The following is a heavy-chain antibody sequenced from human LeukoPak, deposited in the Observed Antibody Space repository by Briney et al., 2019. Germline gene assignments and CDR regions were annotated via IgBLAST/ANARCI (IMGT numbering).Heavy chain of an antibody. Sequence: RPGGSLRLSCAATGFTVSSHYMAWVRQAPGRGLEWVSVIYTGGGTVYADSVKGRFTISRDNFKNTVYLQMNSLRAEDTAVYYCAKDALRYSGSYLPYWGQGTLVTVSS. D-gene: IGHD1-26*01. CDR2: IYTGGGT. V-gene: IGHV3-66*01. CDR1: GFTVSSHY. CDR3: AKDALRYSGSYLPY. J-gene: IGHJ4*02.